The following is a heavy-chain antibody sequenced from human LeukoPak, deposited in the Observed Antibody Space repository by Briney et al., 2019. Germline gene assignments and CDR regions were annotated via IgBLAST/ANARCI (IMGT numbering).Heavy chain of an antibody. CDR3: ASHRRSHGSEY. V-gene: IGHV4-59*01. Sequence: SETLSLTCTVSGGFFDHYFWSWIRQPPGKGLEWIGYVYYSGSTDYSPSLKSRLTISADTSKNQFSLKLSSVTSADTAVYYCASHRRSHGSEYWGQGTLVTVSS. CDR2: VYYSGST. CDR1: GGFFDHYF. D-gene: IGHD3-10*01. J-gene: IGHJ4*02.